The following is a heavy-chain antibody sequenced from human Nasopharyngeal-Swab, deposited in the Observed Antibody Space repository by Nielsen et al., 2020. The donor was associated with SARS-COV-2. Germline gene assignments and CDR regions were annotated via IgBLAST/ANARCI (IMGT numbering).Heavy chain of an antibody. J-gene: IGHJ6*02. CDR2: ISSSSSYI. V-gene: IGHV3-21*04. D-gene: IGHD6-13*01. Sequence: GESLKISCAASGFTFSSYSMNWVRQAPGKGLEWVSSISSSSSYIYYADSVKGRFTISRDNAKNSLYLQMNSLRTEDTALYYCAKEQGYSSSWYGDYYYYYGMDVWGQGTTVTVSS. CDR3: AKEQGYSSSWYGDYYYYYGMDV. CDR1: GFTFSSYS.